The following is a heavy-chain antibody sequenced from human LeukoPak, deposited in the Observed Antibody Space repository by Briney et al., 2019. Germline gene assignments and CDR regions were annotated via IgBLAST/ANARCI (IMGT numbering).Heavy chain of an antibody. CDR2: MSDGGSHT. J-gene: IGHJ3*02. Sequence: PGGSLRLSCAASGSTFRSYGMHWVRQAPGKGLEWVAVMSDGGSHTYYADSVKGRFTISRDNSRNTLYLQMNSLRVEDTAVYYCAKEGSMSQWAFDIWGQGTMVTVS. V-gene: IGHV3-30*18. D-gene: IGHD2/OR15-2a*01. CDR3: AKEGSMSQWAFDI. CDR1: GSTFRSYG.